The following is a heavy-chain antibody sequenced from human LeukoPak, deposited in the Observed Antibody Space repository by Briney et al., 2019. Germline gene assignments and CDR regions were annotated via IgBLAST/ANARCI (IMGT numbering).Heavy chain of an antibody. D-gene: IGHD6-19*01. Sequence: GESLKISCKGSGYSFTSYWIGWVRQMPGKGLEWMGIIYPGDSDTRYSPSFQGQVTISADKSISTAYLQWGSLKALDTAMYYCAKHVGSGWSTFDYWGQGTLVTVSS. CDR1: GYSFTSYW. V-gene: IGHV5-51*01. CDR2: IYPGDSDT. CDR3: AKHVGSGWSTFDY. J-gene: IGHJ4*02.